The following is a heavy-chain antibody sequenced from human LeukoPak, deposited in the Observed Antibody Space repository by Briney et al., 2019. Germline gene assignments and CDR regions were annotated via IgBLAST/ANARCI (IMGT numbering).Heavy chain of an antibody. CDR2: IYTCGST. CDR3: ASRSYAAFDI. Sequence: PSQTLSLTCTVSGGSISSGSYYWSWIRQPAGKGLEWIGRIYTCGSTNYNPALKSRVTISVDTSKNQFSLKLSSVTAADTAVYYCASRSYAAFDIWGQGTMVTVSS. CDR1: GGSISSGSYY. J-gene: IGHJ3*02. D-gene: IGHD1-26*01. V-gene: IGHV4-61*02.